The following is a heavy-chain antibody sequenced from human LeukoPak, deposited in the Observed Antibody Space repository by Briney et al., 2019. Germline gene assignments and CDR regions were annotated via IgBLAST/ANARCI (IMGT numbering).Heavy chain of an antibody. V-gene: IGHV4-34*01. J-gene: IGHJ5*02. CDR1: GGSFSGYY. CDR2: INHSGST. CDR3: ARSRYIVVVPAAPRATWFDP. D-gene: IGHD2-2*01. Sequence: SETLSLTCAVYGGSFSGYYWSWIRQPPGKGLEWIGEINHSGSTNYNPSLKSRVTISVDTSRNQFSLKLSSVTAADTAVYYCARSRYIVVVPAAPRATWFDPWGQGTLVTVSS.